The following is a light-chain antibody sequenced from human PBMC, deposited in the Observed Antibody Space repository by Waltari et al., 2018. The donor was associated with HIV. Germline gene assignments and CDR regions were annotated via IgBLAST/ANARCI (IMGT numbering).Light chain of an antibody. Sequence: SYELTQPPSVSVSPGQTARITCSGDALPKQYAYWYQQTPGQAPVLVIYKDSERPSGIPERFSGSSSGTTATLIISGVQAEDEADYYCQSADSSGTYWVFGGGTKLTVL. J-gene: IGLJ3*02. V-gene: IGLV3-25*03. CDR2: KDS. CDR1: ALPKQY. CDR3: QSADSSGTYWV.